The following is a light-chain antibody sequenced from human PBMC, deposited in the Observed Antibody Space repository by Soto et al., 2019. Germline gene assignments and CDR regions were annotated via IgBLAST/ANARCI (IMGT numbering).Light chain of an antibody. CDR1: QSVSSY. V-gene: IGKV3-11*01. J-gene: IGKJ5*01. CDR2: DAS. CDR3: QHFGGTTFT. Sequence: EIVLTHSPATLSLSPWEIATLSCRASQSVSSYLAWYQQKPGQAPRLLIYDASNRATGIPDRFSGSGSGTHFTLTISRLEPGDFAVYYCQHFGGTTFTFGQGTRLEIK.